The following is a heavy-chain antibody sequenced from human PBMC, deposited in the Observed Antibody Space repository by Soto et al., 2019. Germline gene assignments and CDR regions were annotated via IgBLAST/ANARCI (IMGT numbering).Heavy chain of an antibody. CDR1: GGTFSSYS. V-gene: IGHV1-69*08. J-gene: IGHJ6*03. CDR2: ILPILGAA. D-gene: IGHD6-6*01. Sequence: QVQLVQSGAEVKKPGSSVYVSCKASGGTFSSYSINWVRQAPGQGLEWMGRILPILGAANYAQKFQGRVTITADTSTNTAYMELSSLRSEDTAVYFCARGADVARPPYYYYMDVWGKGTAVTVS. CDR3: ARGADVARPPYYYYMDV.